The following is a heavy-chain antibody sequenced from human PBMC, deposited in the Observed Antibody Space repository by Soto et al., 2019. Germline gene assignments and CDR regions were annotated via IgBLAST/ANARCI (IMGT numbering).Heavy chain of an antibody. J-gene: IGHJ4*02. V-gene: IGHV5-51*01. D-gene: IGHD2-15*01. CDR2: IYPGDSDT. CDR3: ARSAGNAGRFSEY. CDR1: GYTFTSYW. Sequence: GESRKISCKGSGYTFTSYWIGCVRQRPGEGLEWLGVIYPGDSDTRYSPSFQGQVTISADKSINTAYLQWGSLKASDSAIYYCARSAGNAGRFSEYWGQGNLVTVSS.